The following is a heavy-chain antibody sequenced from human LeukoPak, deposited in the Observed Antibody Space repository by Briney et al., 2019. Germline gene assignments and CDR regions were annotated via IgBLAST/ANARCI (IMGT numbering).Heavy chain of an antibody. J-gene: IGHJ3*02. CDR1: GFTFDDYA. Sequence: PGGSLRLSCATSGFTFDDYAMHWVRQAPGKGLEWVSGISWNSGSIGYADFVKGRFTISRDNAKNSLYLQMNSLRAEDMALYYCAKDRSAGGDAFDIWGQGTMVTVSS. CDR2: ISWNSGSI. V-gene: IGHV3-9*03. CDR3: AKDRSAGGDAFDI.